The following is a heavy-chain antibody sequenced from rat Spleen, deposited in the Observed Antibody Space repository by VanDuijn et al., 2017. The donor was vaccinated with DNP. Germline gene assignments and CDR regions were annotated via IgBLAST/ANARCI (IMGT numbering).Heavy chain of an antibody. CDR3: ARHLQGVRLRIYYAMDA. CDR2: ISPGGDDT. CDR1: GFIFSNYG. Sequence: EVQLVESGGGLVQPGRSLKLSCAVSGFIFSNYGMHWIRQTPTQGLEWVGSISPGGDDTYYRDSVKGRFTISRDNAKSTLYLQMNSLRSEDTATYYCARHLQGVRLRIYYAMDAWGQGTSVTVSS. J-gene: IGHJ4*01. V-gene: IGHV5-19*01. D-gene: IGHD1-6*01.